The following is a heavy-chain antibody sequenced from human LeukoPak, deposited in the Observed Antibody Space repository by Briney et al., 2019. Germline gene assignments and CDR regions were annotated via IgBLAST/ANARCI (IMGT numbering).Heavy chain of an antibody. Sequence: PGGSLRLSCAASGFTFSSYWMHWVRQAPGKGLVWVSRINSDGTRTSHADSVKGRLTISRDNAKNTLYLQMNSLRVADTAVYYCARTSTGNAIDMWGQGTMVTVSS. D-gene: IGHD1-1*01. CDR1: GFTFSSYW. CDR3: ARTSTGNAIDM. CDR2: INSDGTRT. V-gene: IGHV3-74*01. J-gene: IGHJ3*02.